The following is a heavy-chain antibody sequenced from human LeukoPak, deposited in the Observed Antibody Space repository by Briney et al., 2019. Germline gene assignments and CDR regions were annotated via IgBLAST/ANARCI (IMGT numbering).Heavy chain of an antibody. CDR3: ARQTGSGLFILP. D-gene: IGHD3/OR15-3a*01. CDR1: GGSISSGSYY. Sequence: SQTLSLTCTVSGGSISSGSYYWSWIRQPAGKGLEWIGRIYTSGSTNYNPSLKSRVTISVDTSKNQFSLKLSSVTAADTAVYYCARQTGSGLFILPGGQGTLVTVSS. V-gene: IGHV4-61*02. J-gene: IGHJ4*02. CDR2: IYTSGST.